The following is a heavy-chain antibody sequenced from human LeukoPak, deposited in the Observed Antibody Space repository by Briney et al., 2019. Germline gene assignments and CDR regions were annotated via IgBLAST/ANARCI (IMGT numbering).Heavy chain of an antibody. D-gene: IGHD3-22*01. J-gene: IGHJ3*02. CDR1: GDSISNLNYY. Sequence: SQTLSLTCTVSGDSISNLNYYWSWIRQPAGKGLEWIGRIYASGSTNYNPSLKSRVTISVDTSKNQFSLKLSAVTAADTAVYYCARPSTYYYDSSGHGAFDIWGQGTMVTVSS. CDR3: ARPSTYYYDSSGHGAFDI. V-gene: IGHV4-61*02. CDR2: IYASGST.